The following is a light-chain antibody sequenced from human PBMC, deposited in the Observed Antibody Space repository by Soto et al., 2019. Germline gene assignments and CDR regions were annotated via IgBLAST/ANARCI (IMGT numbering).Light chain of an antibody. CDR1: LSISTH. Sequence: IVMTQSPATLSVSPWERATLSCRASLSISTHLAWYEQKPGQAPRLLIYGASTRATGIPARFSGSGSGTEFTLTISSLQSEDFAVYYCHQYHLWPWTFGQGTKVDIK. J-gene: IGKJ1*01. CDR3: HQYHLWPWT. V-gene: IGKV3D-15*01. CDR2: GAS.